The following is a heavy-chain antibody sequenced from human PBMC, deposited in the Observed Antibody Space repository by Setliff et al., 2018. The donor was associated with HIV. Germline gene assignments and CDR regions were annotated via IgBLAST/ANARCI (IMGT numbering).Heavy chain of an antibody. CDR2: IKQAGSEK. V-gene: IGHV3-7*01. CDR1: GFTFSNYW. Sequence: PGGSLRLSCAASGFTFSNYWMSWVRQAPGKGLEWVANIKQAGSEKYCVDSVKGRFTISRDNAKNSLYLQMNSLRAEDTAVYYCARPQQWLTLGFDYWGQGTLVTVSS. D-gene: IGHD6-19*01. J-gene: IGHJ4*02. CDR3: ARPQQWLTLGFDY.